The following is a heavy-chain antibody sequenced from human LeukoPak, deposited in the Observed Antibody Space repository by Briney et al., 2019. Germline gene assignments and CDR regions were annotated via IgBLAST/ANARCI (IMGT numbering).Heavy chain of an antibody. CDR2: IRHDGSYK. CDR1: GFTFSSYA. V-gene: IGHV3-30*02. J-gene: IGHJ4*02. Sequence: PGGSLRLSCAASGFTFSSYAMSWVRQAPGKGLEWVAFIRHDGSYKYYADSVKGRFTISRDNSGNTLNLQMNSLRAEDTAVHYCAKGGSSWYPDYWGQGTLVTVSS. D-gene: IGHD6-13*01. CDR3: AKGGSSWYPDY.